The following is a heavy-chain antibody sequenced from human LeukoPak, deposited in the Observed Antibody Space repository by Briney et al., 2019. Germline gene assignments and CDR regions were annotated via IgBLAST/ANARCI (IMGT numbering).Heavy chain of an antibody. D-gene: IGHD3-10*01. CDR2: ISGSGGST. CDR1: GFTFSSYW. CDR3: SKHGYYVSGSYLYSADLDFDY. V-gene: IGHV3-23*01. Sequence: GGSLRLSCAASGFTFSSYWMHWVRQAPGKGLVWVSAISGSGGSTYYADSVKGRFTISRDNSKNTLYLQMNSLRAEDTAVYYCSKHGYYVSGSYLYSADLDFDYWGQAALVTVCS. J-gene: IGHJ4*02.